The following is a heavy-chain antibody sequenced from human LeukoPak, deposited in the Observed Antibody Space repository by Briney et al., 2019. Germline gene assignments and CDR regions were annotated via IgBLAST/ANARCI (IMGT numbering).Heavy chain of an antibody. CDR3: ARSGGDAISPFDY. V-gene: IGHV1-46*01. CDR1: GYTFISYF. D-gene: IGHD2-21*02. CDR2: INPSGGST. Sequence: ASVKVSFKASGYTFISYFIHWVRQAPGQGLEWMGIINPSGGSTRYAQKFQGRVTMTRDTSTSTVYMEMSSLRSEDTAVYYCARSGGDAISPFDYWGQGTLVTVSS. J-gene: IGHJ4*01.